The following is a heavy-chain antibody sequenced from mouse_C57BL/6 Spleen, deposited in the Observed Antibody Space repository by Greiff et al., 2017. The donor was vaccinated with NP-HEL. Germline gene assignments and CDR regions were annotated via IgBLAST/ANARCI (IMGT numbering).Heavy chain of an antibody. CDR3: AKFTTVVAHWYFDV. CDR2: ISYDGSN. V-gene: IGHV3-6*01. J-gene: IGHJ1*03. Sequence: ESGPGLVKPSQSLSHTCSVTGYSITSGYYWNWIRQFPGNKLEWMGYISYDGSNNYNPSLKNRISITRDTSKNQFFLKLNSVTTEDTATYYCAKFTTVVAHWYFDVWGTGTTVTVSS. D-gene: IGHD1-1*01. CDR1: GYSITSGYY.